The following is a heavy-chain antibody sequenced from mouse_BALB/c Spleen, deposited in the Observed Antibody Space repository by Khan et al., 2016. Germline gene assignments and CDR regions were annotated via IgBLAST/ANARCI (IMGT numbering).Heavy chain of an antibody. J-gene: IGHJ3*01. V-gene: IGHV2-9*02. D-gene: IGHD2-4*01. CDR3: ARADQDYDAWFAS. CDR1: GFSLTNSG. Sequence: VQLKESGPDLVAPSQSLSITCTVSGFSLTNSGVHWIRQPPGKGLEWLGVIWPGGSTDYNSALMSRLSITKDNSQNQVFLKMISLQTDDTAMYYSARADQDYDAWFASWGQGTLVIVSA. CDR2: IWPGGST.